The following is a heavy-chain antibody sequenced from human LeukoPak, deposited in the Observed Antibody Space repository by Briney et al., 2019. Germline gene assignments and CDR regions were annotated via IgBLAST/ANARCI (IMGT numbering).Heavy chain of an antibody. V-gene: IGHV4-61*02. CDR1: GDSVTSNSYY. D-gene: IGHD3-10*02. Sequence: PSQTLSLTCTVSGDSVTSNSYYWNWIRQPAGKGLEWIGRIFRSGETYYNPSLKSRVSVSLDTAKNQFSLNLTSVTAADTAVYYCAREGASQDVRGFDYWGQGTQVTVSS. J-gene: IGHJ4*02. CDR3: AREGASQDVRGFDY. CDR2: IFRSGET.